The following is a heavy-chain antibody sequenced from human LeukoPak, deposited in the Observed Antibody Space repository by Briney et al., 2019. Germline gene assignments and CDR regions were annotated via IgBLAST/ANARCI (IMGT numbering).Heavy chain of an antibody. Sequence: PSETLSLTCIVSGGSVLSGPYYWTWIRHPPGKGLEWIGFINHSASTYYNPSLKSRVSISVEGSNNQFSLKLTSVTAADTAVYYCARHHAPPAVAQLGYFDYWGQGTLVTVSS. V-gene: IGHV4-30-2*01. CDR2: INHSAST. CDR1: GGSVLSGPYY. J-gene: IGHJ4*02. CDR3: ARHHAPPAVAQLGYFDY. D-gene: IGHD6-19*01.